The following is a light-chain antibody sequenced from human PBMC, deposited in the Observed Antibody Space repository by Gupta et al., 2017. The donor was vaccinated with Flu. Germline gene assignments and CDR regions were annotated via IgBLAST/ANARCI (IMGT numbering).Light chain of an antibody. CDR1: QTVSSN. J-gene: IGKJ4*01. Sequence: ATLSCRANQTVSSNLAWYQQKPGQAPRLLIYGASTRATGIPARFSGSESGTEFTLTISSLQTEDFAVYYCQQDNRWPLTFGGGTKVEIK. CDR2: GAS. V-gene: IGKV3-15*01. CDR3: QQDNRWPLT.